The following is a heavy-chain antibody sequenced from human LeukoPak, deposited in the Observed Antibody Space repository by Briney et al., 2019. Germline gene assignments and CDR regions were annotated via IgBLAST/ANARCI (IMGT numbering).Heavy chain of an antibody. CDR1: GGSISSGSYY. Sequence: SETLSLTCTVSGGSISSGSYYWSWIRQPAGKGLEWIGYIYYSGSTYYNPSLKSRVTISVDTSKNQFSLKLSSVTVADTAVYYCARSMATTTFDYWGQGTLVTVSS. J-gene: IGHJ4*02. CDR3: ARSMATTTFDY. CDR2: IYYSGST. D-gene: IGHD5-24*01. V-gene: IGHV4-30-4*08.